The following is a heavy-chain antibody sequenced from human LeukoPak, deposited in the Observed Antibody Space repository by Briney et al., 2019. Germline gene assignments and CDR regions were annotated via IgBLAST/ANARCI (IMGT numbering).Heavy chain of an antibody. D-gene: IGHD3-22*01. J-gene: IGHJ4*02. CDR1: GYSISSGYY. V-gene: IGHV4-38-2*02. Sequence: SETLSLPCTVSGYSISSGYYWGWLRQPPGKGLERIGYIYHSGSTYYNPSLKSRVTISVDTSKNQFSLKLSSVTAADTAVYYCARDLGNYYDSSGYDYWGQGTLVTVSS. CDR3: ARDLGNYYDSSGYDY. CDR2: IYHSGST.